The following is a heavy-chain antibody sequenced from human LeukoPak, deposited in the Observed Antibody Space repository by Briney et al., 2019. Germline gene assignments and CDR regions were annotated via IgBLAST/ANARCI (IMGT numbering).Heavy chain of an antibody. Sequence: SVKVSCTASERTFSSYAISWVRQAPGQGLEWMGRIIPIFGTANYAQKFQGRVTITADKSTSTAYMELSSLRSEDTAVYYCARGRGQPTAVAGNWFDPWGQGTLVTVSS. CDR2: IIPIFGTA. V-gene: IGHV1-69*06. CDR3: ARGRGQPTAVAGNWFDP. CDR1: ERTFSSYA. J-gene: IGHJ5*02. D-gene: IGHD6-19*01.